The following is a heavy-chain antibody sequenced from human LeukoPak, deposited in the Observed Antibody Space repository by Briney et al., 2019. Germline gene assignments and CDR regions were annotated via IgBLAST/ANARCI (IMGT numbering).Heavy chain of an antibody. CDR2: IRYDGSNK. D-gene: IGHD3-22*01. V-gene: IGHV3-30*02. J-gene: IGHJ4*02. Sequence: GGSLRLSCAASGFTFSSYGMHWVRQAPGKGLEWVAFIRYDGSNKYYADSVKGRFTIPRDNSKNTLYLQMNSLRAEDTAVYYCAKHYYDSSGYYFPDSWGQGTLVTVSS. CDR1: GFTFSSYG. CDR3: AKHYYDSSGYYFPDS.